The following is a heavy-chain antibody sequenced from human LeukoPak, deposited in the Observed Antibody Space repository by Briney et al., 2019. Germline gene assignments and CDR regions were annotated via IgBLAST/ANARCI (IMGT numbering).Heavy chain of an antibody. J-gene: IGHJ4*02. Sequence: GGSLRLSCAASGFTFSDYYMSWIRQAPGKGLEWVSYISSSGSTIYYADSVKGRFTISRDNSKNTLYLQMNSLRPEDTAVYYCARDLGVPGSPLDYWGQGALVTVSS. V-gene: IGHV3-11*04. CDR1: GFTFSDYY. D-gene: IGHD1-26*01. CDR2: ISSSGSTI. CDR3: ARDLGVPGSPLDY.